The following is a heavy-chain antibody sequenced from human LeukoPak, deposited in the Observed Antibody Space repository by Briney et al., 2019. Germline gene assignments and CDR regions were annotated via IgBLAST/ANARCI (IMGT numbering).Heavy chain of an antibody. CDR3: ARDLWGIVVVVAGTNWFDP. Sequence: SETLSLTCAVYGGSFSDYYWSWIRQPPGKGLEWIGEINHSGSTDYNPSLKSRVTILVDTSKNQFSLKLSSVTAADTAVYYCARDLWGIVVVVAGTNWFDPWGQGTLVTVSS. V-gene: IGHV4-34*01. D-gene: IGHD2-15*01. CDR2: INHSGST. CDR1: GGSFSDYY. J-gene: IGHJ5*02.